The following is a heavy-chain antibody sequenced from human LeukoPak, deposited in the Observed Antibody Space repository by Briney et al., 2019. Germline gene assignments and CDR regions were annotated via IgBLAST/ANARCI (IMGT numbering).Heavy chain of an antibody. V-gene: IGHV4-4*02. CDR2: IYHSGST. J-gene: IGHJ4*02. Sequence: PSETLSLTCAVSGGPISSSNWWSWVRQPPGKGLEWIGEIYHSGSTNYNPSLKSRVTISVDTSKNQFSLKLSSVTAADTAVYYCANNPLWFGELSLSWGKGTLVTVSS. CDR3: ANNPLWFGELSLS. D-gene: IGHD3-10*01. CDR1: GGPISSSNW.